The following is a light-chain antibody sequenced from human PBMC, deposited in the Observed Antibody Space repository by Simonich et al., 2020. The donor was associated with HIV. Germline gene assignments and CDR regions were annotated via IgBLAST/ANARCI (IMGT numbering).Light chain of an antibody. J-gene: IGKJ4*01. CDR3: QQYYAPPLT. CDR1: QSVSTNF. CDR2: GAS. V-gene: IGKV3-20*01. Sequence: EIVLTQSPGTLSLSPGERATLPCRASQSVSTNFLAWYQQKPGQAPRLLNYGASSRATGIPDWFSGSGSGTDFTITISRLEPEDFAVYYCQQYYAPPLTFGGGTRVEIK.